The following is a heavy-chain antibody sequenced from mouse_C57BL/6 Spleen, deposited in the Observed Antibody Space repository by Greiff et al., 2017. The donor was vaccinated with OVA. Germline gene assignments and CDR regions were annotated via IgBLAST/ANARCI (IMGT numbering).Heavy chain of an antibody. CDR2: IDPSDSYT. J-gene: IGHJ1*03. V-gene: IGHV1-69*01. CDR3: ARSGDYDGRPWDFDV. CDR1: GYTFTSYW. D-gene: IGHD2-4*01. Sequence: QVQLQQPGAELVMPGASVKLSCKASGYTFTSYWMHWVKQRPGQGLEWIGEIDPSDSYTNYNQKFKGKSTLTVDKSSSTAYIQLSSLTSEDSAVYDWARSGDYDGRPWDFDVWGTGTTVTVSS.